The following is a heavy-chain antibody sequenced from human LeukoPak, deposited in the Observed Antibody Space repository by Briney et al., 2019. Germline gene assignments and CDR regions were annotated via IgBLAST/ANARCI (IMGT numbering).Heavy chain of an antibody. CDR2: TRNKANSYTT. J-gene: IGHJ6*03. Sequence: GGSLRLSCAASGFTFSDHYMDWVRQAPGKGLEWVGRTRNKANSYTTEYAASVKGRFTISRDDSKNSLYLQMNSLKTEDTAVYYCARIGSVAGIYYYMDVWGKGTTVTVPS. CDR3: ARIGSVAGIYYYMDV. D-gene: IGHD6-19*01. V-gene: IGHV3-72*01. CDR1: GFTFSDHY.